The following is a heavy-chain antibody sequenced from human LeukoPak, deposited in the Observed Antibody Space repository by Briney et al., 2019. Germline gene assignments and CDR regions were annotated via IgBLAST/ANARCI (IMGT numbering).Heavy chain of an antibody. D-gene: IGHD4-17*01. CDR1: GFSVNDNY. V-gene: IGHV3-53*01. J-gene: IGHJ4*02. Sequence: GSLRLSCAVSGFSVNDNYMSWVRQAPGKGLQWVSVMFPDGRTYYADSVKGRFTISRDLARNTLLLQMHSLRADDTAVHYCARTNPVYGDYDYWGQGTLVTVST. CDR2: MFPDGRT. CDR3: ARTNPVYGDYDY.